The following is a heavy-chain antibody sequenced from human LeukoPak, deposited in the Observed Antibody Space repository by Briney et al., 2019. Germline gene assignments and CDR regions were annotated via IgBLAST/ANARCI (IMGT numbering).Heavy chain of an antibody. CDR1: GITFSSYA. Sequence: PGGSLRLSCAASGITFSSYAMSWVRQAPGKRLEWVSTVSGSAGSTFYADSVRGRFTISRDNSKNTLYLQMNSLRVEDTAVYYRAVLLSSGWYESFDYWGQGTLVTVSS. J-gene: IGHJ4*02. V-gene: IGHV3-23*01. CDR3: AVLLSSGWYESFDY. D-gene: IGHD6-19*01. CDR2: VSGSAGST.